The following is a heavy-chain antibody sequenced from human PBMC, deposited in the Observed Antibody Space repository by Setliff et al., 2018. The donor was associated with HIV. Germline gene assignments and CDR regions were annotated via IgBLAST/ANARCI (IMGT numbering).Heavy chain of an antibody. CDR2: INPSSGST. CDR1: GYTFTSYY. Sequence: ASVMVSCKASGYTFTSYYMHWVRQAPGQGLEWMGIINPSSGSTTYAQKFQGRVTMTRDTSTSTVYMELSSLRSEDTAVYYCARDPAPSSSASYFQHWGRGTPVTVSS. CDR3: ARDPAPSSSASYFQH. D-gene: IGHD6-6*01. V-gene: IGHV1-46*01. J-gene: IGHJ1*01.